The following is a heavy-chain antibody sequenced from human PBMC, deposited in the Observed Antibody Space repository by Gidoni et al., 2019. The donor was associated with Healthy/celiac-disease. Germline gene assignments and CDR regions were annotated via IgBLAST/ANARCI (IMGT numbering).Heavy chain of an antibody. CDR2: INHSGST. Sequence: QVQLQQWGAGLLKPSETLSLTCAVYGGSFSGYYWSWIRQPPGKGLEWIGEINHSGSTNYNPSLKSRVTISVDTSKNQFSLKLSSVTAADTAVYYCARGRPGGPNWFDPWGQGTLVTVSS. D-gene: IGHD6-6*01. V-gene: IGHV4-34*01. CDR3: ARGRPGGPNWFDP. CDR1: GGSFSGYY. J-gene: IGHJ5*02.